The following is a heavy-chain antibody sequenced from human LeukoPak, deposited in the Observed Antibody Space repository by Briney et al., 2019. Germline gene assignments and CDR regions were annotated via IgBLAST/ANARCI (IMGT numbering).Heavy chain of an antibody. V-gene: IGHV4-4*02. CDR2: IYHSGST. CDR1: RGSISSSNW. D-gene: IGHD3-9*01. J-gene: IGHJ4*02. Sequence: PSETLPLTCAVSRGSISSSNWWRLVRQPPGKGLEWIGEIYHSGSTNYNPSLKGRVTMSVDKSKNQFSLKLSSVTRADPVVYYCARYYDILSALGYWGQGTLVTVSS. CDR3: ARYYDILSALGY.